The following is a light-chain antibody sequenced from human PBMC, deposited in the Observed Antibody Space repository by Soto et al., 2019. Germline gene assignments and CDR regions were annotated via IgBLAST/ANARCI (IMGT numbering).Light chain of an antibody. CDR3: SSYTSSSTYV. J-gene: IGLJ1*01. V-gene: IGLV2-14*01. Sequence: QSVLTQPASVSGSPGQSITISCTGTSSDVGGYNYVSWSQQHPGKAPQLMIYEVSNRPSGVSNRFSGSKSGNTASLTISGLQAEDEADYYCSSYTSSSTYVFGTGTKV. CDR2: EVS. CDR1: SSDVGGYNY.